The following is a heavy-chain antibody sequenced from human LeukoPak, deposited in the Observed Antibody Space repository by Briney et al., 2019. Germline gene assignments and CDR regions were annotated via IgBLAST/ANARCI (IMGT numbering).Heavy chain of an antibody. CDR1: GYSFTSYW. CDR2: IYRVDSDN. J-gene: IGHJ4*02. Sequence: GDSRKISCKGSGYSFTSYWIGWVRQMPGKGLEWMGIIYRVDSDNRYSPSFQGQVTISADKSISTAYLKWSSLKASDTATYYCARRPHCSGGSCSSPFDYWGEGTLVTASS. V-gene: IGHV5-51*01. CDR3: ARRPHCSGGSCSSPFDY. D-gene: IGHD2-15*01.